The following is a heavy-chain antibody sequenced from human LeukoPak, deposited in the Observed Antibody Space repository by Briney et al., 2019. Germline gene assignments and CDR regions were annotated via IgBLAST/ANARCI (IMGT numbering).Heavy chain of an antibody. V-gene: IGHV3-7*01. CDR3: TRTRIPLYYFDY. D-gene: IGHD5-18*01. Sequence: PGESLRLSCAASGFTFGSYWMSWVRQAPGKGLEWVANIKQDGSEKYYVDSVKGRFTISRDNAKNSLYLQMNSLRAEDTAVYYCTRTRIPLYYFDYWGQGTLVTVSS. J-gene: IGHJ4*02. CDR1: GFTFGSYW. CDR2: IKQDGSEK.